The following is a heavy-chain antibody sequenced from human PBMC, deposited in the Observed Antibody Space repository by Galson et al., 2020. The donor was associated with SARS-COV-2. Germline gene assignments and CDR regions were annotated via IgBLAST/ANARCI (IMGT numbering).Heavy chain of an antibody. D-gene: IGHD2-15*01. Sequence: TGGSLRLSCAASGFTFSSYAMHWVRQAPGKGLEWVAVISYDGSNKYYADSVKGRFTISRDNSKNTLYLQMNSLRAEDTAVYYCARVVPNFDYWGQGTLVTVSS. J-gene: IGHJ4*02. CDR1: GFTFSSYA. V-gene: IGHV3-30-3*01. CDR3: ARVVPNFDY. CDR2: ISYDGSNK.